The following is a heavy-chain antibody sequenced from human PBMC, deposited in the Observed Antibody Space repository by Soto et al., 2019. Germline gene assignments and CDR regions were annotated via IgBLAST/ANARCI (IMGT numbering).Heavy chain of an antibody. CDR3: SRGNKTNDDYSDH. V-gene: IGHV4-30-2*01. CDR1: GVSITSGDYA. Sequence: SETLSLTCAVSGVSITSGDYAWDWGRQPQGKGLEWLGYIYNAGGSYYNPALNSRVTISLDRSKNHISLRLDTVTAADTALYFFSRGNKTNDDYSDHWRRGTLVTVSS. J-gene: IGHJ4*02. CDR2: IYNAGGS. D-gene: IGHD2-8*01.